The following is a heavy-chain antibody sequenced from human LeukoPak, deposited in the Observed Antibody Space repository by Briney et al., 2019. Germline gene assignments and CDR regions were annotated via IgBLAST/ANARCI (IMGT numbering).Heavy chain of an antibody. V-gene: IGHV3-48*04. CDR1: GFTFSSYS. CDR3: AKDRSAAAGTSGMDV. CDR2: ISSSSSTI. D-gene: IGHD6-13*01. J-gene: IGHJ6*02. Sequence: GGSLRLSCAASGFTFSSYSMNWVSQAPGKGLEWVSYISSSSSTIYYADAVKGRFTISRDNAKDSLYLQMNSLRAEDTAVYYCAKDRSAAAGTSGMDVWGQGTTVTVSS.